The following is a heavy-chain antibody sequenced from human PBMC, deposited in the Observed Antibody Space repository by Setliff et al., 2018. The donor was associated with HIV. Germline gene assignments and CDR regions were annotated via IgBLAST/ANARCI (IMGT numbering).Heavy chain of an antibody. D-gene: IGHD4-17*01. CDR2: IDPNGGAT. J-gene: IGHJ4*02. CDR1: GYSFTSYF. CDR3: ARAAAGNTGPFDL. V-gene: IGHV1-46*01. Sequence: ASVKVSCKAFGYSFTSYFLHWVRQAPGQGLEWLGIIDPNGGATNNAQKLQGRLTVTTDTSTSTLYMELSNLRSDDTAVYYCARAAAGNTGPFDLWGQGSPVTVSS.